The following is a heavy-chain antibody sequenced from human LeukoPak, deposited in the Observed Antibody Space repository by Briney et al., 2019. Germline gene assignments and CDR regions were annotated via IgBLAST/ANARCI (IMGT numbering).Heavy chain of an antibody. Sequence: GGSLRLSCAASGFTVITNDMTWVRQAPGKGLEWVSVLYSDGNTKYADSVQGRFTISRDNSKKTLYLEMNGLSPDDTAVYYCARGVEPLAANTLAYWGQGTLVTVSS. CDR3: ARGVEPLAANTLAY. V-gene: IGHV3-53*01. D-gene: IGHD1-14*01. J-gene: IGHJ4*02. CDR2: LYSDGNT. CDR1: GFTVITND.